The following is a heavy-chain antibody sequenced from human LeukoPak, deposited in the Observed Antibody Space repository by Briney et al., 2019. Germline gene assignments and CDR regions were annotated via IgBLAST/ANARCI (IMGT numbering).Heavy chain of an antibody. Sequence: GGSLRLSCTASGFTFGVYAMSWFRQAPGKGLGWVGFIRSKAYGGTTEYAASVKGRFTISRDDSKSIAYLQMNSLKTEDTAVYYCTRDTRQYSYGFDYWGQGALVTVSS. CDR3: TRDTRQYSYGFDY. CDR1: GFTFGVYA. CDR2: IRSKAYGGTT. V-gene: IGHV3-49*03. J-gene: IGHJ4*02. D-gene: IGHD5-18*01.